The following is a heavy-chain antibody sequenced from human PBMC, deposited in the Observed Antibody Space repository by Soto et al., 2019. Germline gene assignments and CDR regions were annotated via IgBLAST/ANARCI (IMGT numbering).Heavy chain of an antibody. V-gene: IGHV3-30*18. Sequence: GGSLRLSCAASGFTFRSYGMHWVRQAPGKGLEWVTLISCDGSNKYYADSVKGRFTISRDNTKNTLYLQMNSLRAEDTAVYYCAKTASMTIRDGFDHWGQGTLVTVSS. D-gene: IGHD4-17*01. CDR3: AKTASMTIRDGFDH. CDR2: ISCDGSNK. J-gene: IGHJ4*02. CDR1: GFTFRSYG.